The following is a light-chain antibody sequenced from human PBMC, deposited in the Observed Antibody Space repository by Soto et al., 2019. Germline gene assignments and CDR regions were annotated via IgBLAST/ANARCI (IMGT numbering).Light chain of an antibody. Sequence: QSALTQPASVSGSPGQSITISCTGTSNDVGSYKYVSWYQQHPGKAPKLMNYEVSNRPSGVSYRFSGSKSGNTASLTISGLQADDEADYYCISYTTTSTYVFGTGTKVTVL. J-gene: IGLJ1*01. CDR2: EVS. CDR1: SNDVGSYKY. CDR3: ISYTTTSTYV. V-gene: IGLV2-14*01.